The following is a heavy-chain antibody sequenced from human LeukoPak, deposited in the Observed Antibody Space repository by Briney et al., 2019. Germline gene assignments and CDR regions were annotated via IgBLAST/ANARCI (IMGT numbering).Heavy chain of an antibody. J-gene: IGHJ4*02. D-gene: IGHD2-2*01. CDR2: ITSSSTYI. CDR3: GHCSATSCYAGGY. Sequence: GGSLRLSCAGSGFIFSSYSMNWVRQAPGKGLEWVSSITSSSTYIYYADSVKGRFTISRDNAKNSLYLQMNSLRAEDTAVYYCGHCSATSCYAGGYWGQGTLVTVS. V-gene: IGHV3-21*06. CDR1: GFIFSSYS.